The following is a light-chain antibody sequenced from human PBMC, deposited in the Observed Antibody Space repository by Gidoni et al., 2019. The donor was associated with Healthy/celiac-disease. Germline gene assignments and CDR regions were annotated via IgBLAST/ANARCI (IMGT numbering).Light chain of an antibody. CDR1: QSVSSSY. CDR3: QQYGSSLWT. J-gene: IGKJ1*01. Sequence: EIVLTQSPGTLSLSPGERATLSCRASQSVSSSYLAWYQQKPGQAPRLLIYCAASRATGSPDRFSGSGSGTDFTLTISRLEPEDFAVYYCQQYGSSLWTFXXXTKVEIK. CDR2: CAA. V-gene: IGKV3-20*01.